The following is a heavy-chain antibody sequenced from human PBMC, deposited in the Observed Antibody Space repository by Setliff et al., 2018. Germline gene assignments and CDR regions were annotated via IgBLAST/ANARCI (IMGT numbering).Heavy chain of an antibody. D-gene: IGHD6-6*01. J-gene: IGHJ4*02. CDR2: INPNSGGT. CDR1: GYTFTGYY. V-gene: IGHV1-2*02. Sequence: ASVKVSCKASGYTFTGYYMHWVRQAPGQGLEWMGWINPNSGGTNYAQKFQGRVTMTRDTPISTAYMELSRLRSDDTAVYYCARTIAARPVSNFDYWGQGTLVTVSS. CDR3: ARTIAARPVSNFDY.